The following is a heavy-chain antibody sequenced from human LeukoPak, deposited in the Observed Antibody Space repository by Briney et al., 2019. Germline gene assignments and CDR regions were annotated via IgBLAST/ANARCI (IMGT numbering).Heavy chain of an antibody. CDR2: LYGGGTT. V-gene: IGHV3-53*01. CDR3: ARDTAPRYCSGGSCYRRLGDY. J-gene: IGHJ4*02. D-gene: IGHD2-15*01. Sequence: GGSLRLSCAVFGVTVSSNYMSWVRQAPGKGLEWVSVLYGGGTTYYADSVKGRFTISRDNAKNSLYLQMNSLRAEDTAVYYCARDTAPRYCSGGSCYRRLGDYWGQGTLVTVSS. CDR1: GVTVSSNY.